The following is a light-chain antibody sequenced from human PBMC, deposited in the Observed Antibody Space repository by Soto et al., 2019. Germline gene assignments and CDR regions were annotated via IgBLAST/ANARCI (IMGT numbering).Light chain of an antibody. J-gene: IGLJ3*02. V-gene: IGLV2-14*01. CDR1: SSDVGGYNY. Sequence: QSALTQPASVSGSPGQSSTISCTGTSSDVGGYNYVSWYQQHPGKAPKLMIYDVSNRPSGVSNRFSGSKSGNTASLTSSGLQAEDEADYYCSSYTSSSTLVFGGGTKLTVL. CDR3: SSYTSSSTLV. CDR2: DVS.